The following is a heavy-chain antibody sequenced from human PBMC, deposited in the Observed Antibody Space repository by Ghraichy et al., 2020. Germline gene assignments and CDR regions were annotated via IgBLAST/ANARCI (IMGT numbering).Heavy chain of an antibody. J-gene: IGHJ4*02. Sequence: SETLSLTCAVYGGSFSDSYWSWIRQPPGKGLEWIGEINHSGSTNSNPSLKSRVTISVDTSKNQFSLKLSSVTAADTAVYYCARGLLGAFDYWGQGTLVTVSS. D-gene: IGHD3-3*01. CDR1: GGSFSDSY. CDR2: INHSGST. CDR3: ARGLLGAFDY. V-gene: IGHV4-34*01.